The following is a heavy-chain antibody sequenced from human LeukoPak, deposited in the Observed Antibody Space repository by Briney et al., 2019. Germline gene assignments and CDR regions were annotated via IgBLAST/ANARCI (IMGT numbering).Heavy chain of an antibody. CDR3: ARQSSATTTSDS. J-gene: IGHJ4*02. CDR1: GFTVGASY. V-gene: IGHV3-66*04. D-gene: IGHD4-17*01. Sequence: GGSLRLSCVASGFTVGASYMSWVRQAPGKGLEWVTAIYSGGTTYYADSVKGRFTISRGNSQNTVYLQMDSLRVEDTAVYFCARQSSATTTSDSWGQGTLVTVSS. CDR2: IYSGGTT.